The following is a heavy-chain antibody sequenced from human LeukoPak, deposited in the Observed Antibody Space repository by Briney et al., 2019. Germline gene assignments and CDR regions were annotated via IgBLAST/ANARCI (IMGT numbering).Heavy chain of an antibody. CDR1: GYTFTNYD. D-gene: IGHD3-22*01. Sequence: ASVKVSCKASGYTFTNYDINWVRQATGQGLEWMGWMNPNSGNTGYAQKFQGRVTMTTNTSIGTAYMELSSLRSEDTAVYYCARPLGGCYESSGYYYYFEYWGQGTLVTVSS. CDR3: ARPLGGCYESSGYYYYFEY. CDR2: MNPNSGNT. J-gene: IGHJ4*02. V-gene: IGHV1-8*01.